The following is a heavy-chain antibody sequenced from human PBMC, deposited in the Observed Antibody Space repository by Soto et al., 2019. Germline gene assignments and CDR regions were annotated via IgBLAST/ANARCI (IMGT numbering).Heavy chain of an antibody. CDR3: ATDQTRVGTYGGNSLDY. J-gene: IGHJ4*02. CDR2: IIPIFGTT. D-gene: IGHD4-17*01. Sequence: QVQLVQSAAEVKRPGSSVKVSCQASGGTFSNHVINWVRQAPGQGLEWMGEIIPIFGTTNSARDFQGRVTITADETTTKAYMELSSLRSEDTAVYYCATDQTRVGTYGGNSLDYWGQGNLVTVSS. V-gene: IGHV1-69*12. CDR1: GGTFSNHV.